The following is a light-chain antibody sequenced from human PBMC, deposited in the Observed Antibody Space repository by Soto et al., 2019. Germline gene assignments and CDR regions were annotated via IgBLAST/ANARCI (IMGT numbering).Light chain of an antibody. V-gene: IGKV1-5*01. CDR2: EAS. Sequence: DIQMTQSPSTLSAFVGDRVTITCRASQNIRGWLAWYQQRPGKAPDLLIFEASRLEGGVPSRFSGSGSGTEFTLTIDSLQPEDFATYYCQQSYSSVWTFGQGTKVEVK. CDR1: QNIRGW. J-gene: IGKJ1*01. CDR3: QQSYSSVWT.